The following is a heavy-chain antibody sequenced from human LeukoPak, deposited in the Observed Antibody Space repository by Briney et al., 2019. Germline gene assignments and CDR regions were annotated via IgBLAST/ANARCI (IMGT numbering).Heavy chain of an antibody. Sequence: GGSLRLSCKVSGYRFTSYWIGWVRQMPGKGLEWMGIIYPGDSDTRYSPSFQGQVTISADKSISTAYLQWSSLKASDTAMYYCARHRTAADYWGQGTLVTVSS. V-gene: IGHV5-51*01. CDR1: GYRFTSYW. D-gene: IGHD6-13*01. J-gene: IGHJ4*02. CDR3: ARHRTAADY. CDR2: IYPGDSDT.